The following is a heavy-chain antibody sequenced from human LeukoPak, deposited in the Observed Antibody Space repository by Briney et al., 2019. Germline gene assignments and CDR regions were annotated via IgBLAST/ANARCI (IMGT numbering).Heavy chain of an antibody. V-gene: IGHV3-23*01. Sequence: ETLSLTCAVYGGSFSGYYWSWVRQAPGKGLEWVSAISGSAGSTYYADSVKGRFTISRDNSKNTLYLQMNSLRAEDTAVYYCAKFGYYDFWSGAGFDPWGQGTLVTVSS. CDR1: GGSFSGYY. CDR3: AKFGYYDFWSGAGFDP. D-gene: IGHD3-3*01. CDR2: ISGSAGST. J-gene: IGHJ5*02.